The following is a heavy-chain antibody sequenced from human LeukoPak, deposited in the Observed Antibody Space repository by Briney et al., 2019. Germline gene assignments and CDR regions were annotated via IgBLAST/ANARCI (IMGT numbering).Heavy chain of an antibody. CDR2: IWFDGSKQ. V-gene: IGHV3-33*03. Sequence: PGGSLRLSCAASGFPFNTYGVHWVRQPPGKGLEWVALIWFDGSKQYYGDSVKGRFIVSRDNSRNTVYLQMNSLRAEDTAVYYCARGPNSNWSGLDFWGQGTLLTVSS. CDR3: ARGPNSNWSGLDF. D-gene: IGHD6-6*01. CDR1: GFPFNTYG. J-gene: IGHJ4*02.